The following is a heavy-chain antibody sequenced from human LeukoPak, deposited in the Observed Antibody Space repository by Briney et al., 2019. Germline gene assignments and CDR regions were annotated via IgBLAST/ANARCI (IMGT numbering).Heavy chain of an antibody. Sequence: PSETLSLTCAVYGGSFSGYYWSWIRQPPGKGLEWIGEINHSGSTNYNPSLKSRVTISVDTSKNQFSLKLSSVIAADTAVYYCARYDSSSSGGLFDYWGQGTLVTVSS. V-gene: IGHV4-34*01. D-gene: IGHD6-6*01. CDR3: ARYDSSSSGGLFDY. CDR1: GGSFSGYY. CDR2: INHSGST. J-gene: IGHJ4*02.